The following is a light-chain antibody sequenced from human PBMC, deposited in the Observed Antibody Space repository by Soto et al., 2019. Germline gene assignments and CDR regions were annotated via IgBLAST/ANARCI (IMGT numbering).Light chain of an antibody. Sequence: QAVVTQSPSASASLGASVKLTCTLSSGHSNYAIAWHQQQSEKGPRYLMKLNSDGSHSKGDGIPDRFSGSSSGAERYLTISSLQSEDEPDYYCQTWGSGIVVFGGGTQLTVL. V-gene: IGLV4-69*01. CDR2: LNSDGSH. CDR3: QTWGSGIVV. J-gene: IGLJ2*01. CDR1: SGHSNYA.